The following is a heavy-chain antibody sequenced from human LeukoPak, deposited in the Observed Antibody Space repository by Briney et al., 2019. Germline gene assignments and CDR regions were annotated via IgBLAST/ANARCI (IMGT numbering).Heavy chain of an antibody. CDR3: ARDRDIVVVPAAISRGYYYYYMDV. J-gene: IGHJ6*03. CDR1: GGSISSYY. V-gene: IGHV4-4*07. CDR2: IYTSGST. D-gene: IGHD2-2*01. Sequence: SETLSLTCSVSGGSISSYYWSWIRQPAGKGLEWIGRIYTSGSTNYNPSLKSRVTISVDTSKNQFSLKLSSVTAADPAVYYCARDRDIVVVPAAISRGYYYYYMDVWGKGTTVTISS.